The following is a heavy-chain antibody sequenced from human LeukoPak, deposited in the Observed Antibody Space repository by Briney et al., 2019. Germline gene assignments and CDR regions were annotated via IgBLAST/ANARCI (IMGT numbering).Heavy chain of an antibody. Sequence: PSETLFLTCTVSGGSISSYYWSWIRQPAGKGLEWIGRIYTSGSTNYNPSLKSRVTMSVDTSKNQFSLKLSSVTAADTAVYYCARDWFPAARRREFDPWGQGTLVTVSS. CDR3: ARDWFPAARRREFDP. CDR1: GGSISSYY. J-gene: IGHJ5*02. CDR2: IYTSGST. D-gene: IGHD2-2*01. V-gene: IGHV4-4*07.